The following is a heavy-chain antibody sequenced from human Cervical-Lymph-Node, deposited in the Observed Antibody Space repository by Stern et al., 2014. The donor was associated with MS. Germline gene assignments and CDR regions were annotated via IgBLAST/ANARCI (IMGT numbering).Heavy chain of an antibody. D-gene: IGHD1-26*01. V-gene: IGHV1-2*02. CDR1: GYTFTAYF. CDR3: ARDRGSYSDY. Sequence: QLVQSGAEVERPGASVKVSCKASGYTFTAYFLHWVRQAPGQGLEWMGWISSKTGSATYAQKFQDRVTMTRDTSINTGYMEVSSLRSDDTAVYYCARDRGSYSDYWGQGTLVAVSS. J-gene: IGHJ4*02. CDR2: ISSKTGSA.